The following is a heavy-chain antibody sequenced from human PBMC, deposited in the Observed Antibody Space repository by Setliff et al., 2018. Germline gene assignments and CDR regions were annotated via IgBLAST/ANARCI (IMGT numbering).Heavy chain of an antibody. CDR2: INPNSGGT. J-gene: IGHJ4*02. V-gene: IGHV1-2*06. CDR1: GYTFTGYY. D-gene: IGHD1-26*01. Sequence: ASVKVSCKASGYTFTGYYMHWVRQAPGQGLEWMGRINPNSGGTNYAQKFQGRVTMTRDTSISTAYMELSRLRSDDTAVYYCARVAVGAMGADYWGQGTLVTVSS. CDR3: ARVAVGAMGADY.